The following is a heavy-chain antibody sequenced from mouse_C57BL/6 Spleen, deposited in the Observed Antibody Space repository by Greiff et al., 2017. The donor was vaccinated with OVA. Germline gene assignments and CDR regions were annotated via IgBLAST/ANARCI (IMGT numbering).Heavy chain of an antibody. J-gene: IGHJ2*01. CDR1: GYTFTSYW. CDR2: IYPSDSET. D-gene: IGHD1-1*01. V-gene: IGHV1-61*01. Sequence: QVQLQQPGAELVRPGSSVKLSCKASGYTFTSYWMDWVKQRPGQGLEWIGNIYPSDSETHYNQKFKDKATLTVDKSSSTAYMQLSSLTSEYPAVLFCAKEGITTWYFGYWGQGTTVTVSS. CDR3: AKEGITTWYFGY.